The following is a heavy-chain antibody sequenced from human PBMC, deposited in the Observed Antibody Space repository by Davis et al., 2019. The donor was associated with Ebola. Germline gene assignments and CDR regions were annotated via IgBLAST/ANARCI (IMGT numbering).Heavy chain of an antibody. V-gene: IGHV1-18*01. Sequence: ASVKVSCKASGYTFSSYGISWVRQAPGQGLEWMGWINGYNGNTNYAQRLQGRVTMTTDTSTSTAYMELRSLISDDTAVYYCARDRGYSSGWYVQHWGQGTLVTVSS. CDR2: INGYNGNT. J-gene: IGHJ1*01. CDR3: ARDRGYSSGWYVQH. CDR1: GYTFSSYG. D-gene: IGHD6-19*01.